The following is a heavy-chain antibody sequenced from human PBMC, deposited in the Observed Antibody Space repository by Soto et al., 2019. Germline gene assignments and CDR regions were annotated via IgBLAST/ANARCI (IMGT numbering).Heavy chain of an antibody. D-gene: IGHD2-2*01. CDR1: GGTFSSYA. Sequence: SVKVSCKASGGTFSSYAISWVRQAPGQGLEWMGGIIPIFGTANYAQKFQGRVTITADESTSTAYMELSSLRSEDTAVYYCARDLLYCISTSCYPGYYYYYGMDVWG. V-gene: IGHV1-69*13. J-gene: IGHJ6*02. CDR3: ARDLLYCISTSCYPGYYYYYGMDV. CDR2: IIPIFGTA.